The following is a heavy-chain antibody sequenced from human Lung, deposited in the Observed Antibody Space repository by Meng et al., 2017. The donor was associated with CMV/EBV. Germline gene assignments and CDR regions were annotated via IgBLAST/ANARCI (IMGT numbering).Heavy chain of an antibody. CDR3: ARDQSMVRGLDY. CDR1: GFTFSSYT. J-gene: IGHJ4*02. V-gene: IGHV3-21*01. D-gene: IGHD3-10*01. Sequence: SWEASGFTFSSYTMNWVRQAPGKGLEWVSSISHSTAYIFYADSVKGRFTISRDNAKNSLYLQMNGLRAEDTAVYYCARDQSMVRGLDYWGQGTLVTVSS. CDR2: ISHSTAYI.